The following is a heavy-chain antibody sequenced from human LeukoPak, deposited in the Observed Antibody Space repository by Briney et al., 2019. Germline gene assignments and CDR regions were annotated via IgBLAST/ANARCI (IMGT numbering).Heavy chain of an antibody. V-gene: IGHV4-61*02. J-gene: IGHJ3*02. CDR1: GGSISSSSYY. D-gene: IGHD2-2*01. CDR2: IYTSGST. Sequence: SETLSLTCTVSGGSISSSSYYWSWIRQPAGKGLEWIGRIYTSGSTNYNPSLKSRVTISVDTSKNQFSLKLSSVTAADTAVYYCAREINYCSSTSCYRRGSAFDIWGQGTMVTVSS. CDR3: AREINYCSSTSCYRRGSAFDI.